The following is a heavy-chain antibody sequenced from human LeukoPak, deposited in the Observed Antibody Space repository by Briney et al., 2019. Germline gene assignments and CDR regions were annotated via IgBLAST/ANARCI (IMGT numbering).Heavy chain of an antibody. CDR3: ARQKFPEIRIVVVPAAHAGDYMDV. V-gene: IGHV4-39*01. D-gene: IGHD2-2*01. Sequence: PSETLSLTCTVSGGSISSSSYYWGWIRQAPGKGLEWIGSIYYSGRTYDNPSLKSRVTTSVDTSKNQFSLKLSSVTAADTAVYYCARQKFPEIRIVVVPAAHAGDYMDVWGKGTTVTVSS. J-gene: IGHJ6*03. CDR2: IYYSGRT. CDR1: GGSISSSSYY.